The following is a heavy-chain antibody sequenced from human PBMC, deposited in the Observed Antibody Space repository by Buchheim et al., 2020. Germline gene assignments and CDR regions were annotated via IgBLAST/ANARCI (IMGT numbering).Heavy chain of an antibody. CDR3: ARDLFGYYYDSSGYYPGDY. CDR1: GFAFANYW. V-gene: IGHV3-30-3*01. Sequence: VQLVESGGGLVQPGGSLRLSCVGSGFAFANYWVNWVRQAPGKGLEWVAVISYDGSNKYYADSVKGRFTISRDNSKNTLYLQMNSLRAEDTAVYYCARDLFGYYYDSSGYYPGDYWGQGTL. CDR2: ISYDGSNK. J-gene: IGHJ4*02. D-gene: IGHD3-22*01.